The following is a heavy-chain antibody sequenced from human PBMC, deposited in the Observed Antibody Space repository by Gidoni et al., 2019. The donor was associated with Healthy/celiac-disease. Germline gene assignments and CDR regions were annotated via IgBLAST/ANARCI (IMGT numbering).Heavy chain of an antibody. J-gene: IGHJ6*02. CDR2: IRSKAYGGTT. CDR1: GFTFGAYA. CDR3: TREGCSSTFCGMDV. Sequence: EVQLVESGGGLVQPGRSLRLSCTASGFTFGAYAMSWVRQAPGKGLEWVGFIRSKAYGGTTEYAASVKGRFTISRDDSKSIAYLQMNSLKTEDTAVYYCTREGCSSTFCGMDVWGQGTTVTVSS. V-gene: IGHV3-49*04. D-gene: IGHD2-2*01.